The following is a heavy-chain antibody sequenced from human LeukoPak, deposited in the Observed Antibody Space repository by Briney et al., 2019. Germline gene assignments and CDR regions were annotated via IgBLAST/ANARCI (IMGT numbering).Heavy chain of an antibody. CDR3: ARENHGSFDY. CDR2: ISSTSTYI. D-gene: IGHD1-14*01. J-gene: IGHJ4*02. V-gene: IGHV3-21*01. CDR1: GFSFSTYY. Sequence: GGSLRLSCAASGFSFSTYYVNWVRQAPGKGLEWVSCISSTSTYIYYADSVRGRFAISRDNSQTSLYLQMNSLRAEDTAVYYCARENHGSFDYWGQGSLVTVSS.